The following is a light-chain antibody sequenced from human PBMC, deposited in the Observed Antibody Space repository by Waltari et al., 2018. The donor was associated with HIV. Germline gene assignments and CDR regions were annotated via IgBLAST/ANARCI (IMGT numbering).Light chain of an antibody. J-gene: IGLJ1*01. Sequence: QSVLTQPPSVSGAPGQRVTISCTGSSSNIGAGYDVTWYQQLPGTAPKLLIYKNSNRPSGVPDRFSGSKSGASASLAITGLQAEDEADYYCQSYDSSLSGSDVFGTGTKVTVL. CDR2: KNS. V-gene: IGLV1-40*01. CDR1: SSNIGAGYD. CDR3: QSYDSSLSGSDV.